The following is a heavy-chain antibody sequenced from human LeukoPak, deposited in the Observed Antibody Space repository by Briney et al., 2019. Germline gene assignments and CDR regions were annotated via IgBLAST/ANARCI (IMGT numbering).Heavy chain of an antibody. CDR1: GGSISDYF. CDR2: IYTSGST. CDR3: ARTDNSNWHEVPVY. J-gene: IGHJ4*02. Sequence: SETLSLTCTVSGGSISDYFWSWIRQPAGKGLEWIGRIYTSGSTNYNPSLKSRVTMSVDTSKNQFSLKLNSVTAADTAVYYCARTDNSNWHEVPVYWGQGTLVTVSS. V-gene: IGHV4-4*07. D-gene: IGHD6-13*01.